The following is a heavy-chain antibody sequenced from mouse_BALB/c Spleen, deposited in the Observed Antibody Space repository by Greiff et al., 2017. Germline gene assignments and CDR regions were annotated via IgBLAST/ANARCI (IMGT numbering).Heavy chain of an antibody. CDR3: ARDPSYYMDY. Sequence: EVQLQQSGPGLVKPSQSLSLTCSVTGYSITSGYYWNWIRQFPGNKLEWMGYISYDGSNNYNPSLKNRISITRDTSKNQFFLKLNSVTTEDTATYYCARDPSYYMDYWGQGTSDTVSS. CDR1: GYSITSGYY. D-gene: IGHD2-10*01. J-gene: IGHJ4*01. CDR2: ISYDGSN. V-gene: IGHV3-6*02.